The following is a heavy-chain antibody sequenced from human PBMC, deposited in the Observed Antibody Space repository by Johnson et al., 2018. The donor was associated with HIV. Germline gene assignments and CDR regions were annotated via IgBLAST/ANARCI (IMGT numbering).Heavy chain of an antibody. J-gene: IGHJ3*02. CDR1: GFTFSSYT. D-gene: IGHD5-18*01. V-gene: IGHV3-30*04. CDR2: ISFDGANT. CDR3: ARINVDTTFYRAFDI. Sequence: QEQLVVSGGGVVQPGRSLRLSCAASGFTFSSYTMHWVRQAPGKGLEWVAVISFDGANTYYADSVKGRFTISRDNSKNTLYLQMNSLRVEDTAVYYCARINVDTTFYRAFDIWGQGTMVTVSS.